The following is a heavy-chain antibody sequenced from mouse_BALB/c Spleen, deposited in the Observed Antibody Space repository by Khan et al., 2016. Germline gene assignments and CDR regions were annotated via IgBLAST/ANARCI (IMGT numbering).Heavy chain of an antibody. V-gene: IGHV3-2*02. D-gene: IGHD1-2*01. CDR1: GYSITSDYV. Sequence: EVQLQESGPGLVKPSQSLSITCTVTGYSITSDYVWNWIRQFPGDNLEWLGFISYSGSTIYNPSLKSRISITRDTSKNQFFLQLNSVTTYDTATYYCAVIHYYGYVDYWGQGTTLTVSS. CDR2: ISYSGST. CDR3: AVIHYYGYVDY. J-gene: IGHJ2*01.